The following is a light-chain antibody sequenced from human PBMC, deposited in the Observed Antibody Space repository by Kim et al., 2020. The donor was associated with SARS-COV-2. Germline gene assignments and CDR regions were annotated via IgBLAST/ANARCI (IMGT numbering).Light chain of an antibody. V-gene: IGLV10-54*02. CDR1: SNIVGNQG. CDR2: RNN. Sequence: QAGLTQPPSVSKGLRQTATLTCTGNSNIVGNQGAAWLQQHQGHPPKLLSYRNNNRPSGISERFSASRSGNTASLTITGLQPEDEADYYCSALDSSLRAQLRWVFGGGTQLTVL. CDR3: SALDSSLRAQLRWV. J-gene: IGLJ3*02.